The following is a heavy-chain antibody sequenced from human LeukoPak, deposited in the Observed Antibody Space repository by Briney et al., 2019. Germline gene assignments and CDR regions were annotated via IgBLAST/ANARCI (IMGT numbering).Heavy chain of an antibody. J-gene: IGHJ6*04. V-gene: IGHV1-3*01. CDR2: INAGNGNT. CDR1: GYTFTSYA. CDR3: ARDGGVAAMGYYYYYYGMDV. Sequence: GASVKVSCKASGYTFTSYAMHWVRQAPGQRLEWMGWINAGNGNTKYSQKFQGRVTITRDTSASTAYMELSSLRSEDTAVYYCARDGGVAAMGYYYYYYGMDVWVKGTTVTVSS. D-gene: IGHD2-15*01.